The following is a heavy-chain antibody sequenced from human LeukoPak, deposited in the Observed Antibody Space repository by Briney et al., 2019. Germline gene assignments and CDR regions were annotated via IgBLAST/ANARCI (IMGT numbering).Heavy chain of an antibody. V-gene: IGHV4-38-2*02. J-gene: IGHJ5*02. D-gene: IGHD3-3*01. CDR2: IYHSGST. CDR1: GYSISSGYY. CDR3: ARASIFGVVRSFFNWFDP. Sequence: SETLSLTCSVSGYSISSGYYWGWIRQPPGKGLEWIGSIYHSGSTYYNPSLKSRVTISVDTSKNQFSLKLSSVTAADTAVYYCARASIFGVVRSFFNWFDPWGQGTLVTVSS.